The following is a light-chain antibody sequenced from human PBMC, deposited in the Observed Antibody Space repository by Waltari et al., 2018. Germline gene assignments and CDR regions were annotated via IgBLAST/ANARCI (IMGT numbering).Light chain of an antibody. CDR3: CSFARSSTLV. CDR1: SSAVGYSNY. V-gene: IGLV2-11*01. Sequence: QSALTQPRPVSGSPGQSVTIPRTGTSSAVGYSNYVSWYQQHPGKPPKLMIYDVTTRPSGVPDRFSGSNSGNTASLTVSGLQAEDEADYYCCSFARSSTLVFGGGTKLTVL. J-gene: IGLJ2*01. CDR2: DVT.